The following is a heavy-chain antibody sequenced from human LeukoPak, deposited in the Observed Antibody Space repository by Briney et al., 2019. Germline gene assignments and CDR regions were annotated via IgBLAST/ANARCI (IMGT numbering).Heavy chain of an antibody. CDR1: GFTFDDYA. V-gene: IGHV3-9*03. Sequence: GRSLRLSCAASGFTFDDYAMHWVRQAPGKGLEWVSGISWSSGSIGYADSVKGRFIISRDHAKNSLYLQMNSLRAEDMALYYCAKDRGYCSSTSCPFDAFDIWGQGTMVTVSS. J-gene: IGHJ3*02. D-gene: IGHD2-2*01. CDR3: AKDRGYCSSTSCPFDAFDI. CDR2: ISWSSGSI.